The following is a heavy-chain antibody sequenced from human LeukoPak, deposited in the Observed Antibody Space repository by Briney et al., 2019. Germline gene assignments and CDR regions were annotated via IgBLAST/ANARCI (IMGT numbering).Heavy chain of an antibody. CDR2: IYSGGST. V-gene: IGHV3-53*01. J-gene: IGHJ4*02. CDR3: ARDFDY. CDR1: GFTVSSNY. Sequence: GGSLILSCAASGFTVSSNYMSWVRPAPGKGLEWVSVIYSGGSTYYADSVKGRFTISRDNSKNTLYLQMNSLRAEDTAVYYCARDFDYWGQGTLVTVSS.